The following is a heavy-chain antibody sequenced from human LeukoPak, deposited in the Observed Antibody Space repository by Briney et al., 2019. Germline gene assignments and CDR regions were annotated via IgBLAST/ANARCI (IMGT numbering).Heavy chain of an antibody. Sequence: SETLSLTCTVSGGSISSSSYYWGWIRQPPGKGLEWIGSIYYSGSTYYNPSLKSRVTISVDTSKNQFSLKLSSVTAADTAVYYCARQPLAPTAHYYGMDVWGQGTTVTVSS. J-gene: IGHJ6*02. V-gene: IGHV4-39*01. CDR1: GGSISSSSYY. D-gene: IGHD5-12*01. CDR2: IYYSGST. CDR3: ARQPLAPTAHYYGMDV.